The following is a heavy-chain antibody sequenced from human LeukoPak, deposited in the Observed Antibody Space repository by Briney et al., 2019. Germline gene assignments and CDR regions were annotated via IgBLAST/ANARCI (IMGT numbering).Heavy chain of an antibody. Sequence: GASVKVSCKASGYTFTSYYMHWVRQAPGQGLEWMGIINPSGGSTSYAQKFQGRVTMTRDTSTSTVYMELSSLRSDDTAVYYCARVDSGYEIDYWGQGTLVTVSS. V-gene: IGHV1-46*01. CDR3: ARVDSGYEIDY. CDR2: INPSGGST. J-gene: IGHJ4*02. D-gene: IGHD5-12*01. CDR1: GYTFTSYY.